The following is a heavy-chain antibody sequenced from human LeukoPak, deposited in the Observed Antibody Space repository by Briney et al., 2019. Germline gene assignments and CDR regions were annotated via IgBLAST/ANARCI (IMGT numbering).Heavy chain of an antibody. V-gene: IGHV3-21*01. J-gene: IGHJ4*02. CDR1: GFTFSSYT. Sequence: GGSLRLSCAVSGFTFSSYTMNWVRQAPGKGLEWVSSISSSSIYIYYADSVKGRFTISRDNAKNSLYLQMNSLRAEDTAVYYCATQREGNKSIDYGGKEPLVPVP. D-gene: IGHD5-24*01. CDR2: ISSSSIYI. CDR3: ATQREGNKSIDY.